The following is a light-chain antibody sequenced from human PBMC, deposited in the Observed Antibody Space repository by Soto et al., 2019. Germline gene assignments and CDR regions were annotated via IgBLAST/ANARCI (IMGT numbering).Light chain of an antibody. CDR2: DVT. CDR1: SSDVGGYNY. J-gene: IGLJ2*01. Sequence: QSVLTQPASVSGSPGQSITISCTGTSSDVGGYNYVSWYQHHPGKAPKLMIYDVTNRPSGVSNRFSGSKSGNTASLTISGLQAEDEADYYCSSDTISSTLHVVFGGGTKVTVL. CDR3: SSDTISSTLHVV. V-gene: IGLV2-14*03.